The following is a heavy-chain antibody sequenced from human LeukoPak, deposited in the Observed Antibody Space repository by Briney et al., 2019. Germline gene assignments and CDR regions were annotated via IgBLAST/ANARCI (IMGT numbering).Heavy chain of an antibody. CDR1: GLTSGDYA. Sequence: GGSLRLSLTAVGLTSGDYAMGWVRPAPGGGVERGVFIRSKAYGGTTEYASSVKGRLPISRDDSNSIACLQMNSLKTEDTAVYYCTRVGRKGTVTTWGYWGQGTLVTVSS. D-gene: IGHD4-17*01. V-gene: IGHV3-49*04. J-gene: IGHJ4*02. CDR3: TRVGRKGTVTTWGY. CDR2: IRSKAYGGTT.